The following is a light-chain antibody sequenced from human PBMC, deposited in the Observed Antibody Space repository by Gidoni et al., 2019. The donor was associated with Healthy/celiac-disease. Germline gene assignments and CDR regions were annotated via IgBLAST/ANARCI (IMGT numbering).Light chain of an antibody. CDR3: QQRSNWPPT. CDR2: DAS. CDR1: QSVSSY. Sequence: EMVQTQSPATLSLSPGARATLPCRASQSVSSYLAWYHQKPGQAPRLLIYDASNRATGIPARFSGSGSGTDFTLTISSLEPEDFAVYYCQQRSNWPPTFXQXTRLEIQ. V-gene: IGKV3-11*01. J-gene: IGKJ5*01.